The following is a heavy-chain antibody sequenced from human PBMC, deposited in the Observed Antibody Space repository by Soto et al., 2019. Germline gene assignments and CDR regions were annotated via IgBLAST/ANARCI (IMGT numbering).Heavy chain of an antibody. Sequence: SETLSLTCAVSGYSISSGYYWGWIRQPPGKGLEWIGSIYHSGSTYYNPSLKSRVTISVDTSKNQFSLKLSSVTAADPAVYYCETGWYFDYWGQGTLVTVSS. J-gene: IGHJ4*02. CDR1: GYSISSGYY. CDR2: IYHSGST. D-gene: IGHD2-15*01. CDR3: ETGWYFDY. V-gene: IGHV4-38-2*01.